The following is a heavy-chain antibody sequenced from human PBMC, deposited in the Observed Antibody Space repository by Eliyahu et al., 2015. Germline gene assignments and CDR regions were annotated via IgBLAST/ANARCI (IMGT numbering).Heavy chain of an antibody. V-gene: IGHV1-18*01. Sequence: QVQLVQSGAEVKKPGASVKVSCKASGYTFTSYGISWVRQAPGQGLEWMGWISAYNGNTNYAQKLQGRVTMTTDTSTSTAYMELRSLRSDDTAVYYCAREDPPIRHKAYGDYGYYYGMDVWGQGTTVTVSS. J-gene: IGHJ6*02. D-gene: IGHD4-17*01. CDR3: AREDPPIRHKAYGDYGYYYGMDV. CDR2: ISAYNGNT. CDR1: GYTFTSYG.